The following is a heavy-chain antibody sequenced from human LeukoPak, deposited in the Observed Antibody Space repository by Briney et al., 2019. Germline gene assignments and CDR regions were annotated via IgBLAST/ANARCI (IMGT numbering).Heavy chain of an antibody. CDR3: AKDLGYDSSGYYNYYYGMDV. D-gene: IGHD3-22*01. J-gene: IGHJ6*02. V-gene: IGHV3-30*18. Sequence: GGSLRLSCAASGFTFSSYGMYWVRQAPGEGLEWVAIISCDGSNKYYGDSVKGRFTISRDNSKNTLYMQMNSLRAEDTAVYYCAKDLGYDSSGYYNYYYGMDVWGQGTTVTVSS. CDR2: ISCDGSNK. CDR1: GFTFSSYG.